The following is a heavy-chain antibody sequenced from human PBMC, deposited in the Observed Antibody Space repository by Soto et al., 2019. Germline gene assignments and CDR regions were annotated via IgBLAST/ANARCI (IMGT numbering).Heavy chain of an antibody. CDR2: IYSGGST. V-gene: IGHV3-66*01. CDR3: ARDRIAVAGNPEYFQH. Sequence: GGSLRLSCAASGFTVSSNYMSWVRQAPGKGLEWVSVIYSGGSTYYADSVKGRFTISRDNSKNTLYLQMNSLRAEDTAVYYCARDRIAVAGNPEYFQHWGQGTLVIVSS. D-gene: IGHD6-19*01. CDR1: GFTVSSNY. J-gene: IGHJ1*01.